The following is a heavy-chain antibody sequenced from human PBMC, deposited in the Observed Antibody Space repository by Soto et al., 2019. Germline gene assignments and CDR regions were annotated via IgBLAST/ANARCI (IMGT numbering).Heavy chain of an antibody. CDR3: ARDLGGSYYDSSAAALRVGDY. J-gene: IGHJ4*02. CDR1: GYTFTSYG. Sequence: ASVKVACKASGYTFTSYGISWGRQAPGQGLEWMGWISAYNGNTNYAQKLQGRVTMTTDTSTSTAYMELRSLRSDDTAVYYCARDLGGSYYDSSAAALRVGDYWGQ. V-gene: IGHV1-18*01. CDR2: ISAYNGNT. D-gene: IGHD3-22*01.